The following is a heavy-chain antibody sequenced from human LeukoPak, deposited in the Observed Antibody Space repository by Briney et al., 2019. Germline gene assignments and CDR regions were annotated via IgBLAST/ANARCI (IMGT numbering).Heavy chain of an antibody. CDR3: ARGSLVSIAARPVVPVFLPFDP. Sequence: GASVKVSCKASGYTFTDYYMHWVRQAPGQGLEWMGWINPNSGGTNYAQKFQGRVTMTRDTSISTAYMELSRLRSDDTAVYYCARGSLVSIAARPVVPVFLPFDPWGQGTLVTVSS. J-gene: IGHJ5*02. CDR1: GYTFTDYY. D-gene: IGHD6-6*01. CDR2: INPNSGGT. V-gene: IGHV1-2*02.